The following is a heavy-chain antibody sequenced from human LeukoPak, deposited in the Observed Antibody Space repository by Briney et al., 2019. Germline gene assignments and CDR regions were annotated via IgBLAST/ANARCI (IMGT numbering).Heavy chain of an antibody. V-gene: IGHV4-59*08. J-gene: IGHJ5*02. Sequence: SETLSLTCTVAGGSINSYYWNWIRQPPGKGLEWIAYTYSSGSANYNPSLKSRVTTSVDTSKNQFSLKLSSVTAADTAVYYCARLNIKNWNDVLGWFDPWGQGTLVTVSS. CDR1: GGSINSYY. CDR3: ARLNIKNWNDVLGWFDP. D-gene: IGHD1-1*01. CDR2: TYSSGSA.